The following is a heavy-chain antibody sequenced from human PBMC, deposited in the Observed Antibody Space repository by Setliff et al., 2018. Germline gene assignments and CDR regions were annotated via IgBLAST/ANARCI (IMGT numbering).Heavy chain of an antibody. CDR2: INHRGST. J-gene: IGHJ4*02. Sequence: ETLSLTCAAYGGTFSDYHWTWIRQSPEKGLEWIGEINHRGSTNYNPSLKSRVTISIDTSKDQFSLKLISMTAADTAVYYCARGRNIAARLLDSWGQGTQVTVS. CDR3: ARGRNIAARLLDS. CDR1: GGTFSDYH. D-gene: IGHD6-6*01. V-gene: IGHV4-34*01.